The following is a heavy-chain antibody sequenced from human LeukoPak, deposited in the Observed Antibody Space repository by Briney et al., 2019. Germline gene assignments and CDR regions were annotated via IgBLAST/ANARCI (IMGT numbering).Heavy chain of an antibody. J-gene: IGHJ4*02. D-gene: IGHD5-12*01. CDR1: GGTFSSYA. V-gene: IGHV1-69*13. Sequence: GASVKVTCKASGGTFSSYAISWVRQAPGQGLEWMGGIIPIFGTANYAQKFQGRVTITADESTSTAYMELSSLRSEDTAVYYCASPSGYGFFDYWGQGTLVTVSS. CDR3: ASPSGYGFFDY. CDR2: IIPIFGTA.